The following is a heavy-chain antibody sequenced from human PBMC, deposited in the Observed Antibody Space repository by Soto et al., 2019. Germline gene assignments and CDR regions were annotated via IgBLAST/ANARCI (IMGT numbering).Heavy chain of an antibody. V-gene: IGHV3-48*03. CDR1: GFTFSSYE. CDR3: ARGGGGAVAAHFDY. J-gene: IGHJ4*02. Sequence: PGGSLRLSCAASGFTFSSYEMNWVRQAPGKGLEWVSYISSSGSTIYYADSVKGRFTISRDNAKNSLYLQMNSLRAEDTAVYYCARGGGGAVAAHFDYWGQGTLVTVSS. CDR2: ISSSGSTI. D-gene: IGHD6-19*01.